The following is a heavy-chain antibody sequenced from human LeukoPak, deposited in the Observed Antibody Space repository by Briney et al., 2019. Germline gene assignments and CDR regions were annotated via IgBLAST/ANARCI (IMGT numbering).Heavy chain of an antibody. CDR1: GFTFKDYG. Sequence: GGSLRLSCAASGFTFKDYGMSWVRQAPGKGLEWLSHISGSGNSAHYADSVKGRCTISRDNSKNTLYLQMNSLRAQDTAVDYXXXXXGXXXXXXXGHHYXXXGXLVTVSX. J-gene: IGHJ4*02. CDR2: ISGSGNSA. V-gene: IGHV3-23*01. CDR3: XXXXGXXXXXXXGHHY.